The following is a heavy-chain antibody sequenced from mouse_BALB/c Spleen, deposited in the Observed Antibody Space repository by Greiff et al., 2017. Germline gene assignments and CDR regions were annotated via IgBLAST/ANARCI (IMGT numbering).Heavy chain of an antibody. Sequence: EVKLQQSGAELVRSGASVKLSCTASGFNIKDYYMHWVKQRPEQGLEWIGWIDPENGDTEYAPKFQGKATMTADTSSNTAYLQLSSLTSEDTAVYYCIGAIYYGYGEGYWGQGTTLTVSS. V-gene: IGHV14-4*02. CDR2: IDPENGDT. CDR1: GFNIKDYY. CDR3: IGAIYYGYGEGY. D-gene: IGHD2-2*01. J-gene: IGHJ2*01.